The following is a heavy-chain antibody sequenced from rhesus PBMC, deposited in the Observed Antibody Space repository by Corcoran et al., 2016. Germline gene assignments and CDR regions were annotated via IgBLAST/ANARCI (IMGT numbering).Heavy chain of an antibody. CDR1: GYTFTDYY. Sequence: EVQLVQSGAEVKKPGASVKISCKASGYTFTDYYLHWVRQAPGKGLEWMGRVDPEEDEANHAQKFQDRVTITAYTSKDTAYMELSSLRSEDTAVYYCATERGIAGTADLYGLDSWGQGVVVTVSS. CDR3: ATERGIAGTADLYGLDS. J-gene: IGHJ6*01. CDR2: VDPEEDEA. V-gene: IGHV1-111*02. D-gene: IGHD1-1-1*01.